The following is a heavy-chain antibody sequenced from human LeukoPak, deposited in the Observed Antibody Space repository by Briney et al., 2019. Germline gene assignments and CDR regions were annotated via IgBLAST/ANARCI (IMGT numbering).Heavy chain of an antibody. CDR2: ISYDGSNK. D-gene: IGHD5-12*01. V-gene: IGHV3-30*18. J-gene: IGHJ4*02. CDR3: AKDRGRYEIDY. Sequence: GGSLRLSCAASGFTFSSYGMPWVRQAPGKGLEWVAVISYDGSNKYYADSVKGRFTISRDNSKNTLYLQMNSLRAEDTAVYYCAKDRGRYEIDYWGQGTLVTVSS. CDR1: GFTFSSYG.